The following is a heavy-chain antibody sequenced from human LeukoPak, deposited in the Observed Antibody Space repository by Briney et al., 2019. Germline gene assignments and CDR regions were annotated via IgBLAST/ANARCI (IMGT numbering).Heavy chain of an antibody. V-gene: IGHV3-64*01. CDR2: ISSNGGST. CDR3: ARARPWFDP. CDR1: GFTFSSYA. Sequence: GGSLRLSCAASGFTFSSYAMHWVRQAPGKGLEYVSAISSNGGSTYYANSVKGRFTISRDNSKNTLYLQMGSLRAEDMAVYYCARARPWFDPWGQGTLVTVSS. J-gene: IGHJ5*02.